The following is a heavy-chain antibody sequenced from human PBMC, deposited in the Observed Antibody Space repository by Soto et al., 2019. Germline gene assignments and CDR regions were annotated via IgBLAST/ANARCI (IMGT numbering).Heavy chain of an antibody. CDR3: ARSQRNSKHHPLLS. D-gene: IGHD2-21*02. J-gene: IGHJ4*02. V-gene: IGHV3-7*01. CDR2: IKEDGSEK. Sequence: PGVSLRLSCTASGFSFGNDWMGWVRQAPGKGLEWVANIKEDGSEKFSVDSVRGRFTISRDNAKNSLYLQMNSLRADDTAVYYCARSQRNSKHHPLLSWRQGTIVTAPQ. CDR1: GFSFGNDW.